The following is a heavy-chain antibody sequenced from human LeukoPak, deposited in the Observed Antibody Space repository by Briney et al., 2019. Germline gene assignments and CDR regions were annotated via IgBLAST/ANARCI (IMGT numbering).Heavy chain of an antibody. J-gene: IGHJ6*03. D-gene: IGHD6-19*01. CDR2: INSDGSST. CDR3: ARVYSSGWSYYYYYMDV. CDR1: GFTFSSYW. Sequence: PGGSLRLSCAASGFTFSSYWMHWVRQAPGKGLVWVSRINSDGSSTSYADSVKGRFTISRDNAKNTLYLQMNSLRAEDTAVYYCARVYSSGWSYYYYYMDVWGKGTTVTVSS. V-gene: IGHV3-74*01.